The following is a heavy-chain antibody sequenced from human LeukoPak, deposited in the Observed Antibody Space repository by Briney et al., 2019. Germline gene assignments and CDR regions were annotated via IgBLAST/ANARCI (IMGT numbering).Heavy chain of an antibody. CDR2: IGWSSGRI. V-gene: IGHV3-9*01. CDR1: GFTVLDHA. J-gene: IGHJ6*02. D-gene: IGHD1-14*01. Sequence: TGRSLRLSCVGSGFTVLDHAMHWVRQAPGKGLEWASGIGWSSGRIDYADSVKGRFTSSRDNAKNSLYLQMNSLRAEDTAIYYCIKDIRPGGMDVWGQGITVTVSS. CDR3: IKDIRPGGMDV.